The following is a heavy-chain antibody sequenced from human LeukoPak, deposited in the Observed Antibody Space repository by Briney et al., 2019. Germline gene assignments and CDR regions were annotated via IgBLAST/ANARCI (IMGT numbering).Heavy chain of an antibody. Sequence: PGGSLRLSCAASGFTFKNFAMSWVRQAPGRGLEWVSSSDGSGRLTYYDDSVKGRFTISRDNSKDTLYLEMDSLRAEDSAVYYCGRVFSHFVRGGAAYWGQGPQVTVSS. CDR3: GRVFSHFVRGGAAY. D-gene: IGHD3-3*02. CDR2: SDGSGRLT. J-gene: IGHJ4*02. CDR1: GFTFKNFA. V-gene: IGHV3-23*01.